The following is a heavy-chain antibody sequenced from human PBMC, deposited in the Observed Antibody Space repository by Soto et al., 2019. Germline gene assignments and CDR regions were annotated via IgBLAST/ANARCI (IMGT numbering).Heavy chain of an antibody. D-gene: IGHD1-1*01. Sequence: GGSLRLSCAAAGFTFSSYAMHWVRQAPGKGLEWVAVISYDGSNKYYADSVKGRFTISRDNSKNTLYLQMNSLRTEDTAVYYCARDRLRYNWNDFPYYYYGMDVWGQGTTVTVSS. CDR3: ARDRLRYNWNDFPYYYYGMDV. CDR2: ISYDGSNK. V-gene: IGHV3-30-3*01. J-gene: IGHJ6*02. CDR1: GFTFSSYA.